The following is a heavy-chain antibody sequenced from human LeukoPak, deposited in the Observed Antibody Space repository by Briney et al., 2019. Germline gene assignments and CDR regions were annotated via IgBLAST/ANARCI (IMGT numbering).Heavy chain of an antibody. J-gene: IGHJ4*02. CDR2: IYYSGST. Sequence: PSEPLSLMCTVSVGSISVYYGSCIRQSPGEGLEWIGYIYYSGSTNYNPSLKSRVTIPVDTSKNQFSLKLSSVTAADTAVYYCARRAYDYVWGSYRYYFDYWGQGTLVTVSS. D-gene: IGHD3-16*02. CDR3: ARRAYDYVWGSYRYYFDY. V-gene: IGHV4-59*08. CDR1: VGSISVYY.